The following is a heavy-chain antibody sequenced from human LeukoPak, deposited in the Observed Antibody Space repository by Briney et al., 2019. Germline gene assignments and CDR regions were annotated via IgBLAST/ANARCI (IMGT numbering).Heavy chain of an antibody. J-gene: IGHJ4*02. CDR2: TRNRANSYTT. CDR3: ARPGITWIVVYYFDQ. Sequence: GGSLRLSCAASGFTLSDHYMDWVRQAPGKGLEWVGRTRNRANSYTTDYAASVKGRFTISRDDLKSSLYLQMNSLRTEDTAVYYCARPGITWIVVYYFDQWGQGTLVTVS. CDR1: GFTLSDHY. V-gene: IGHV3-72*01. D-gene: IGHD3-22*01.